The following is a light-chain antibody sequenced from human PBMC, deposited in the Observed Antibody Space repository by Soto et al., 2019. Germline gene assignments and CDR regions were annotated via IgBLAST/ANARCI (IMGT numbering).Light chain of an antibody. V-gene: IGKV1-5*01. Sequence: DIQMTQSPSTLSASVGDRVTITCRPSQSISNWLAWYQQKPGKAPKVLIYDASSLKSGVPSRFSGSGSGTEFTLTINSLQPDDFATYYCQHYNGRFGQRTRLEI. CDR3: QHYNGR. J-gene: IGKJ2*03. CDR2: DAS. CDR1: QSISNW.